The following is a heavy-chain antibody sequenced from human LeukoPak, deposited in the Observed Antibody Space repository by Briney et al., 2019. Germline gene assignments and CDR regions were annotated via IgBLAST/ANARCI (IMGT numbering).Heavy chain of an antibody. CDR3: ARVARFYSIDY. D-gene: IGHD4-11*01. Sequence: PGASLRLSCAASGFTFNDHYMDWVRQAPGKGLEWVGRTKNKANNYNTEYAASVKGRFIISRDDSKNSLFLQMNSLKTEDTAVYYCARVARFYSIDYWGQGTLVTVSS. J-gene: IGHJ4*02. CDR2: TKNKANNYNT. V-gene: IGHV3-72*01. CDR1: GFTFNDHY.